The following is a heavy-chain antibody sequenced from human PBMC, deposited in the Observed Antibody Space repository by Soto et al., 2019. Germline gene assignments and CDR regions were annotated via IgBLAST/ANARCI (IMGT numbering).Heavy chain of an antibody. Sequence: QVQLVQSGAEVKMPGASVKVSCKASGYTFITYAVHWVRQAPGQRLEWMGRIDARNGNTRYSQTFQGRVTITRDTSASTVYMELSSLNSEDTAVFYCARDRHYYDSSGSSYYFDYWGQGTLVTVSS. V-gene: IGHV1-3*01. CDR1: GYTFITYA. CDR2: IDARNGNT. J-gene: IGHJ4*02. CDR3: ARDRHYYDSSGSSYYFDY. D-gene: IGHD3-22*01.